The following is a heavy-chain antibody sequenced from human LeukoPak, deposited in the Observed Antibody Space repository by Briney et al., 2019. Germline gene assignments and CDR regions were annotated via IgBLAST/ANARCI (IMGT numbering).Heavy chain of an antibody. CDR3: AKDSYDSSGYYIQGLFDY. V-gene: IGHV3-21*04. CDR2: FNSGNSYM. D-gene: IGHD3-22*01. CDR1: GFTFSSYS. Sequence: GGSLRLSCAASGFTFSSYSMNWVRQAPGKGLEWVSSFNSGNSYMYYADSVKGRFTISRDNAKNSLYLQMNNLRAEDTAVYYCAKDSYDSSGYYIQGLFDYWGQGTLVTVSS. J-gene: IGHJ4*02.